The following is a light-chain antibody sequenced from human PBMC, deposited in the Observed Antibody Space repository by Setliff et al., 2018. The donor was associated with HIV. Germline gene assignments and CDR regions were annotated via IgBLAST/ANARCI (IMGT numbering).Light chain of an antibody. CDR3: CSYADSNTFV. V-gene: IGLV2-23*02. CDR1: SSDVGGYMS. CDR2: DVT. J-gene: IGLJ1*01. Sequence: QSALAQPASVSGSPGQSITISCTGSSSDVGGYMSVSWYQQHPGEVPKLMIYDVTKRPSGVSNRFSGSKSGSTASLTISGLQTEDEADYYCCSYADSNTFVFGTGTKVTVL.